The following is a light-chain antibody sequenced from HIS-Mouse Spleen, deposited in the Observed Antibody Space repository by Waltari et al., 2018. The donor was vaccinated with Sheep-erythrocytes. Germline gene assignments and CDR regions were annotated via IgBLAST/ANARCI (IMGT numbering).Light chain of an antibody. Sequence: SYELTQPPSVSVSPGQTASITYSGDKLGDKYACWYQQKPGQSPVLVIYQDSKRPSGNPERLSGSNSGNTATLTISGTQAMDEADYYCQACDSSTAVVFGGGTKLTVL. CDR3: QACDSSTAVV. CDR2: QDS. V-gene: IGLV3-1*01. J-gene: IGLJ2*01. CDR1: KLGDKY.